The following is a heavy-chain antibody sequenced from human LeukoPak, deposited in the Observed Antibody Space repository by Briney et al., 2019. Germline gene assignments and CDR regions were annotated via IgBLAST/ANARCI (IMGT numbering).Heavy chain of an antibody. CDR3: ARLSSSWYQDWYFDL. CDR2: IYHSGST. Sequence: MPSETLSLTCTVSGYSISSGHYWGWIRQPPGKGLEWIGSIYHSGSTYYNPSLKSRVTISVDTSKIQFSLKLSSVTAADTAVYYCARLSSSWYQDWYFDLWGRGTLVTVSS. CDR1: GYSISSGHY. D-gene: IGHD6-13*01. V-gene: IGHV4-38-2*02. J-gene: IGHJ2*01.